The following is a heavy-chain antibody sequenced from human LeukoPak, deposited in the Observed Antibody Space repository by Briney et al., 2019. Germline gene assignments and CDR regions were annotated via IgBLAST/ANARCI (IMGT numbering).Heavy chain of an antibody. CDR3: ARDLVVVVPAAIGSEAYYYDMDV. J-gene: IGHJ6*02. Sequence: PSETLSLTCAVSGGSISSSNWWSWVRQPPGKGLEWIGEIYHSGSTNYNPSLKSRVTISVDTSKNQFSLKLSSVTAADTAVYYCARDLVVVVPAAIGSEAYYYDMDVWGQGTTVTVSS. CDR1: GGSISSSNW. D-gene: IGHD2-2*02. V-gene: IGHV4-4*02. CDR2: IYHSGST.